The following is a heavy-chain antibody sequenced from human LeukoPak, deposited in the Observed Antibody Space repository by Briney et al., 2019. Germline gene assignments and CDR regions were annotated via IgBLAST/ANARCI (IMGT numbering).Heavy chain of an antibody. CDR2: ISGRGGRT. J-gene: IGHJ4*02. Sequence: GGSLRLSCAASRFTFRNSAMSWVRQAPGKGLGWVSGISGRGGRTYYTDSVKGRFTISRDNSKNSVYLQMNSLRAEDTAVYYCAKGWLQSYFDYWGQGTLVTVSS. V-gene: IGHV3-23*01. CDR1: RFTFRNSA. D-gene: IGHD5-24*01. CDR3: AKGWLQSYFDY.